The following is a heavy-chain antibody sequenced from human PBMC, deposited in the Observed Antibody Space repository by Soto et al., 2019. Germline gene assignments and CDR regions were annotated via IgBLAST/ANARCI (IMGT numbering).Heavy chain of an antibody. Sequence: QVQLQESGPGLVKPSGTLSLTCAVSGGSVSSRNWWSWVRQSPGKGLEWMGEIYHSGSGHYNPSLKSRATISLDKSKNQFSLRLTSVTAADTAVYYCARVPGVVVSADDAFDIWGPGTRVIVSS. CDR3: ARVPGVVVSADDAFDI. CDR2: IYHSGSG. J-gene: IGHJ3*02. D-gene: IGHD2-21*02. V-gene: IGHV4-4*02. CDR1: GGSVSSRNW.